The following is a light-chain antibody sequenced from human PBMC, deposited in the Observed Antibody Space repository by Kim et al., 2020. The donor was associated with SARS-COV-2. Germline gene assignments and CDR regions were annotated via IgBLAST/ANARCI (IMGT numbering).Light chain of an antibody. CDR3: NSRDTTHFVI. CDR1: SLRKYY. V-gene: IGLV3-19*01. J-gene: IGLJ2*01. CDR2: GKN. Sequence: SSELTQDPAVSVALGQTVRITCQGDSLRKYYATWYQQKPGQAPVLLTSGKNNRPSVIPDRFSGSSSGNTASLTIAGAQAEDEADYYCNSRDTTHFVIFGGGTKLAVL.